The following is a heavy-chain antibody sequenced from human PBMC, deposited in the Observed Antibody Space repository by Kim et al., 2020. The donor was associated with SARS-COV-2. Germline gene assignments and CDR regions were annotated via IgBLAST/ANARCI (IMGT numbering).Heavy chain of an antibody. V-gene: IGHV3-66*02. Sequence: GGSLRLSCAASGFTVSSNYMSWVRQAPGKGLEWVSVIYSGGSTYYADSVKGRFTISRDNSKNTLYLQMNSLRAEDTAVYYCARDNAYSSGPRGYYYGMEVWGHGTTVTVSS. D-gene: IGHD6-19*01. J-gene: IGHJ6*02. CDR1: GFTVSSNY. CDR3: ARDNAYSSGPRGYYYGMEV. CDR2: IYSGGST.